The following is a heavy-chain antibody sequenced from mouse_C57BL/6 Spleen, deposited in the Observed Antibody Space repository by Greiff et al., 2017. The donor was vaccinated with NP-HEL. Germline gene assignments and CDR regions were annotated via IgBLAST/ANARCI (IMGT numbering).Heavy chain of an antibody. V-gene: IGHV1-53*01. J-gene: IGHJ4*01. CDR1: GYTFTSYW. CDR2: INPSNGGT. Sequence: QVQLQQPGTELVKPGASVKLSCKASGYTFTSYWMHWVKQRPGQGLEWIGNINPSNGGTNYNQKFKGKATLTVDTSSSTAYMQLSSLTSEDSAVYYCARGRQLRLLLYYYAMDYWGQGTSVTVSS. D-gene: IGHD3-2*02. CDR3: ARGRQLRLLLYYYAMDY.